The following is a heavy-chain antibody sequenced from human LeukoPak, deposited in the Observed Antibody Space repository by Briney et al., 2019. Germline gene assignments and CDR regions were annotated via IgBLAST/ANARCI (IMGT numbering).Heavy chain of an antibody. V-gene: IGHV3-74*01. CDR2: INSDGSST. CDR3: ARGQYSSSPFDY. CDR1: GFTFSSFW. J-gene: IGHJ4*02. Sequence: GGSLRLSCAASGFTFSSFWMHWVRQAPGEGLVWVSRINSDGSSTSYADSVKGRFTIPRDNAKNTLYLQMNSLRAEDTAVYYCARGQYSSSPFDYWGQGTLVTVSS. D-gene: IGHD6-6*01.